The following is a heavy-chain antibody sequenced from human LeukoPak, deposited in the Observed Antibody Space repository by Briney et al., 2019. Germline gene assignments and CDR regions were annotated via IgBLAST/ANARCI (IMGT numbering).Heavy chain of an antibody. D-gene: IGHD6-25*01. CDR1: GFTFSSYS. Sequence: GGSLRLSCAASGFTFSSYSMNWVRQAPGKGLEWVSYISSSSSTIYYADSVKGRFTISRDNAKNSLCLQMNSLRAEDTAVYYCARNVRGRFDPWGQGTLVTVSS. V-gene: IGHV3-48*01. CDR3: ARNVRGRFDP. J-gene: IGHJ5*02. CDR2: ISSSSSTI.